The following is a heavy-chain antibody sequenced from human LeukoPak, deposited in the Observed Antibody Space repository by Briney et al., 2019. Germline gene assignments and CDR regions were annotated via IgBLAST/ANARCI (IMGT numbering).Heavy chain of an antibody. V-gene: IGHV3-48*01. D-gene: IGHD5-24*01. J-gene: IGHJ5*02. CDR3: ARDNSVRDEAWWFNP. Sequence: GGSLRLSCAASGFTFSRQSMNWVRLAPGKGLEWLSHISTASTTYYADSVKGRFTISRDNARNSVFLQMASLRSEDTAVYYCARDNSVRDEAWWFNPWGQGTLVTVSS. CDR2: ISTASTT. CDR1: GFTFSRQS.